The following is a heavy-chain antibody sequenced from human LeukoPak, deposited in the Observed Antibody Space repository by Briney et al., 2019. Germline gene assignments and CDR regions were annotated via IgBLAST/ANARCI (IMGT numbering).Heavy chain of an antibody. J-gene: IGHJ4*02. D-gene: IGHD2-21*01. V-gene: IGHV1-69*04. CDR1: GGTFSSYA. CDR2: IIPILGIA. Sequence: VASVTVSCTASGGTFSSYAISWVRQAPGQGLEWMGRIIPILGIANYAQKFQGRVTITADKSTSTAYMELSSLRSEDTAVYYCARIPGPDHFFDYWGQGTLVTVSS. CDR3: ARIPGPDHFFDY.